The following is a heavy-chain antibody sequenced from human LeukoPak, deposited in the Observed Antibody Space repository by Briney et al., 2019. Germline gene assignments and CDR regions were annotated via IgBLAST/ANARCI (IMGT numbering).Heavy chain of an antibody. CDR3: ARVLAYGDHRHDY. CDR2: IYYSGST. D-gene: IGHD4-17*01. J-gene: IGHJ4*02. V-gene: IGHV4-59*01. CDR1: GGSISSYY. Sequence: SETLSLTCTVSGGSISSYYWSWIRQPPGKGLEWIGYIYYSGSTNYNPTLKSRVTISVDTSKNQFSLKLSSVTAADTAVYYCARVLAYGDHRHDYWGQGTLVTVSS.